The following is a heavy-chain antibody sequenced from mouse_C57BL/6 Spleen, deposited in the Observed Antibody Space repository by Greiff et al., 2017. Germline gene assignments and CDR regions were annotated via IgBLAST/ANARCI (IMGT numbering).Heavy chain of an antibody. V-gene: IGHV3-6*01. Sequence: LLQSGPGLVKPSPSLSLSCSVTGYSITSGYYWNWIRQFPGNKLEWMGYIRYDGSNNYNPSLKNRISITRNTSNNQFFLKLNSVTTEDTATYYCARGGDCCGSSYECYFDVWGKGTTVTVSS. J-gene: IGHJ1*03. CDR1: GYSITSGYY. CDR3: ARGGDCCGSSYECYFDV. D-gene: IGHD1-1*01. CDR2: IRYDGSN.